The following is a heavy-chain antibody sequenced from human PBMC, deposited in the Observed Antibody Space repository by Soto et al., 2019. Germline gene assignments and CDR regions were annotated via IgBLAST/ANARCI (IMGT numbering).Heavy chain of an antibody. CDR2: INHSGST. J-gene: IGHJ4*02. V-gene: IGHV4-34*01. D-gene: IGHD6-13*01. CDR3: ARDPHLYSSSWYFDY. CDR1: GGSFSGYY. Sequence: SETLSLTCAVYGGSFSGYYWSWIRQPTGKGLEWIGEINHSGSTNYNPSLKSRVTISVDTSKNQFSLKLSSVTAADTAVYYCARDPHLYSSSWYFDYWGQGTLVTVSS.